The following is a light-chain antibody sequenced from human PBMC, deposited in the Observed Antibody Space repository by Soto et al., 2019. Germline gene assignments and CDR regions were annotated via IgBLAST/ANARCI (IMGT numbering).Light chain of an antibody. CDR2: GAS. Sequence: EVVLTQSPGTLSLSPGERATLSCRASQSISSKSLAWYQQKLGQAPRLLIYGASSRATDIPDRFSGSGSGTDFTLTISRLEPEDFAVFYCQQYGSSPPTFGQGTKLAVK. CDR1: QSISSKS. V-gene: IGKV3-20*01. J-gene: IGKJ2*01. CDR3: QQYGSSPPT.